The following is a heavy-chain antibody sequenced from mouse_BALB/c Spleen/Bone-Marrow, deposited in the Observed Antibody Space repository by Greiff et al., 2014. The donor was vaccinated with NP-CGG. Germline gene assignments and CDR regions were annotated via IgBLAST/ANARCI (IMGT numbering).Heavy chain of an antibody. V-gene: IGHV5-6-4*01. CDR2: ISSGGSYT. J-gene: IGHJ4*01. CDR3: TRDLYDGYYYYAMDY. Sequence: EVHLVESGGGLVKPGGSLKLSCAASGFTFSSYTMSWVRQTPEKRLEWVATISSGGSYTYYPDSVKGRFTISRDNAKNTLYLQMSSLESEDTAMYYCTRDLYDGYYYYAMDYWGQGTSVTVSS. D-gene: IGHD2-3*01. CDR1: GFTFSSYT.